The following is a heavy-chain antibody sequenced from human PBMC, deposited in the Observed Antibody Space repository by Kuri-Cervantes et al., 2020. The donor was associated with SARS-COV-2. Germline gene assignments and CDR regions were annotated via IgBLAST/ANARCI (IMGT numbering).Heavy chain of an antibody. CDR3: AREKSENYYYYYYMDV. CDR1: GYTFTGYY. V-gene: IGHV1-2*02. CDR2: INPNSGGT. Sequence: ASVKVSCKASGYTFTGYYMHWVRQAPGQGLEWMGWINPNSGGTNYAQKFQGRVTMTRDTSISTAYMELSSLRSEDTAVYYCAREKSENYYYYYYMDVWGKGTTVTVSS. J-gene: IGHJ6*03.